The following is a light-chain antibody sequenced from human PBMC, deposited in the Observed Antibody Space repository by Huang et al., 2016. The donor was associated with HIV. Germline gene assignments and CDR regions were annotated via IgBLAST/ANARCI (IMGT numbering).Light chain of an antibody. Sequence: IVLTQSPGTLSLSPGERATLSCRASQSVSSSYLAWYQQKPGQPPRRLIYAASSRATGIPDRVSGSGSGTDFTLTISRLEPEDFAVYFCQHYGTSLYTFGQGTKLEIK. CDR2: AAS. CDR1: QSVSSSY. CDR3: QHYGTSLYT. J-gene: IGKJ2*01. V-gene: IGKV3-20*01.